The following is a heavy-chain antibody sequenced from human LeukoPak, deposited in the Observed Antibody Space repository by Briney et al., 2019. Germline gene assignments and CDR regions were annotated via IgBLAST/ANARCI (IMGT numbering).Heavy chain of an antibody. Sequence: PGGSLRLSCAASGFTFSRYGMHWVRQTPGKGLEWVAVISYDASNKYYADSVKGRFTISRDNSKNTLYLQMNSLRAEDTAVYYCARALTYYDFRSGHSYWGQGTLVTVSS. CDR1: GFTFSRYG. J-gene: IGHJ4*02. CDR3: ARALTYYDFRSGHSY. V-gene: IGHV3-30*03. CDR2: ISYDASNK. D-gene: IGHD3-3*01.